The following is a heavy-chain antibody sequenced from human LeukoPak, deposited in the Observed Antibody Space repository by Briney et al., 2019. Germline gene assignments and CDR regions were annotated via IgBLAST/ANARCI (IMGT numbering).Heavy chain of an antibody. D-gene: IGHD3-3*01. CDR1: GFTFSSYA. J-gene: IGHJ4*02. Sequence: GGSLRLSCAASGFTFSSYAMSWVRQAPGKGLEWVSAISGSGGSTYYADSVKGRFTISRDNSQNTLNLQMDSLRAEDTAVYYCGRDRGERVFDYWGQGTLVTVSS. CDR3: GRDRGERVFDY. V-gene: IGHV3-23*01. CDR2: ISGSGGST.